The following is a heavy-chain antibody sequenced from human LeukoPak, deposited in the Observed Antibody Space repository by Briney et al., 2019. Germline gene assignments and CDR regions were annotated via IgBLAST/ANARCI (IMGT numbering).Heavy chain of an antibody. J-gene: IGHJ4*02. CDR2: IIPILGIA. Sequence: XXKVSCKASGGTFSSYAISWVRQAPGQGLEWMGRIIPILGIANYAQKFQGRVTITADKSTSTAYMELSSLRSEDTAVYYCARENQVAGTTFDYWGQGTLVTVSS. CDR3: ARENQVAGTTFDY. CDR1: GGTFSSYA. D-gene: IGHD1-1*01. V-gene: IGHV1-69*04.